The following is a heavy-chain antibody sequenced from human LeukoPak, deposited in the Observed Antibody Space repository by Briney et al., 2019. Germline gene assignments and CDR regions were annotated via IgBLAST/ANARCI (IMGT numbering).Heavy chain of an antibody. CDR2: ISGSGGST. D-gene: IGHD1-26*01. Sequence: PGGSLRLSCAASGFTFSSYAMGWVRQAPGKGLEWVSAISGSGGSTYCADSVKGRFTISRDNSKNTLYLQMNSLRAEDTAVYYCAKAGFSGSYFDYWGQGTLVTVSS. J-gene: IGHJ4*02. CDR3: AKAGFSGSYFDY. V-gene: IGHV3-23*01. CDR1: GFTFSSYA.